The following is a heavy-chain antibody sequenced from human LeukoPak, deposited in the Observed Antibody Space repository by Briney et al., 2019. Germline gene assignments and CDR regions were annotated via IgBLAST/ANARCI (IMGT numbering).Heavy chain of an antibody. J-gene: IGHJ4*02. CDR3: AKDLTYYYDSSWDY. V-gene: IGHV3-23*01. Sequence: PGGSLRLSCAASGFTFSNYAMNWVRQAPGKGLEWVSAISGSGGSTYYADSVKGRFTISRDNSKNTLYLQMNSLRAEDTAVYYCAKDLTYYYDSSWDYWGQGTLVTVSS. D-gene: IGHD3-22*01. CDR2: ISGSGGST. CDR1: GFTFSNYA.